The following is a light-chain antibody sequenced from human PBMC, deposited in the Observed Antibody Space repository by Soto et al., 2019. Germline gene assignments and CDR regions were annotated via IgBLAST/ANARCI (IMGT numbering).Light chain of an antibody. V-gene: IGKV1-39*01. CDR3: RHSYNTAIT. CDR2: AAS. CDR1: QSISSY. Sequence: DIKMTQSPSSLASSVGERGTITSRASQSISSYLNWYQQKPGKAPKLLIYAASSLQSGVPSRFSGRGSVSDFTLAISSLQPEDFATYDCRHSYNTAITSGQGTQLDIK. J-gene: IGKJ5*01.